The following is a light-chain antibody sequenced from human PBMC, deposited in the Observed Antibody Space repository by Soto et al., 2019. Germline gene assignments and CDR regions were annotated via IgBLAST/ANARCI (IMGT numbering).Light chain of an antibody. CDR2: GAS. CDR1: QNINNNY. V-gene: IGKV3-20*01. CDR3: QQYGSSPQT. Sequence: EIVLTQSPGTLSLSPGERATLSCRASQNINNNYLAWYQQKPGLAPRLLIYGASSRATGVPDRFSGSGSGTDFTLTISRLEPEDFAVYSCQQYGSSPQTFGQGTKVDIK. J-gene: IGKJ1*01.